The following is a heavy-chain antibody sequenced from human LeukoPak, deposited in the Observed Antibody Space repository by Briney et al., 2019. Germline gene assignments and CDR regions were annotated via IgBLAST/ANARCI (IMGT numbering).Heavy chain of an antibody. Sequence: PSETLSLTCTVSGCSISSGYYWVWIRQPPGKGLEWIGSIYHSGSTNYNPSLKSRVTISVDTSKNQFSLKLSSVTAADTAVYYCAGSPIYYGSGRGDYWGQGTLVTVSS. V-gene: IGHV4-38-2*02. CDR1: GCSISSGYY. J-gene: IGHJ4*02. CDR2: IYHSGST. D-gene: IGHD3-10*01. CDR3: AGSPIYYGSGRGDY.